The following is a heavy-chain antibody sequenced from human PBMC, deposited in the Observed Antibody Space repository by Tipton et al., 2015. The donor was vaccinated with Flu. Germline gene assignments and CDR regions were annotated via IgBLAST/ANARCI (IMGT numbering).Heavy chain of an antibody. CDR1: GDSISSYY. Sequence: TLSLTCTVSGDSISSYYWSWIRQPAGKGLEWIGRIYSSGSTNYNPSLKSRVTMSVDTSKNQFSLKLNSVAAADTAVYYCARGGYNLVYWGQGTLATVSS. V-gene: IGHV4-4*07. D-gene: IGHD5-24*01. J-gene: IGHJ4*02. CDR3: ARGGYNLVY. CDR2: IYSSGST.